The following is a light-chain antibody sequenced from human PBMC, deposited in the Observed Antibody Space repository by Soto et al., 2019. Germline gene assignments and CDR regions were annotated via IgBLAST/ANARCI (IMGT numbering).Light chain of an antibody. CDR1: SSNIGTGYD. J-gene: IGLJ1*01. CDR3: QSYDSSLSAYV. CDR2: YNN. V-gene: IGLV1-40*01. Sequence: QSVLTRPPSVSGAPGQRVTISCTGSSSNIGTGYDVHWYQQLPGTAPKLLIYYNNKRPSGVPDRFSGSKSGTSASLAITGLQAEDEADYYCQSYDSSLSAYVFGTGTKVTVL.